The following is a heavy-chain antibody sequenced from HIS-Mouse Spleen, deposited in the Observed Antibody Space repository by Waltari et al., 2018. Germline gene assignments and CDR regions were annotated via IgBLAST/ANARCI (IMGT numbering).Heavy chain of an antibody. V-gene: IGHV1-18*01. CDR3: ARSESRFLEWLDWFDP. J-gene: IGHJ5*02. D-gene: IGHD3-3*01. CDR1: GSPFTSYG. Sequence: QAQLVQSGAEVKKPGASVKVSCKASGSPFTSYGISWVRQAPGHGLEWMGWISAYNGNTNDAQKLQGRVTMTTDTSTSTAYMELRSLRSDDTAVYYCARSESRFLEWLDWFDPWGQGTLVTVSS. CDR2: ISAYNGNT.